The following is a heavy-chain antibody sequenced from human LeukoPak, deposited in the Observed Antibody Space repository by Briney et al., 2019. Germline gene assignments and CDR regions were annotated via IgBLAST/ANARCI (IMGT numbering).Heavy chain of an antibody. CDR3: ARVVGGSQGY. D-gene: IGHD2-15*01. Sequence: PGGSLRLSCAASGFTFSSYSVNWVRQATGKGLEWVSSISSSSSYIYYADSVKGRFTISRDNAKNSLYLQMNSLRAEDTAVYYCARVVGGSQGYWGQGTLVTVSS. CDR2: ISSSSSYI. V-gene: IGHV3-21*01. CDR1: GFTFSSYS. J-gene: IGHJ4*02.